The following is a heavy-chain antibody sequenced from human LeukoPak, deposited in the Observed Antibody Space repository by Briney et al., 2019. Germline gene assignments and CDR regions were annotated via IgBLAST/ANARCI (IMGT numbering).Heavy chain of an antibody. J-gene: IGHJ4*02. CDR1: GFSFSSYW. CDR3: AAVFLVSSDSSGYYCFDY. D-gene: IGHD3-22*01. V-gene: IGHV3-7*01. Sequence: GGSLRLSCAASGFSFSSYWMSWVRQAPGKGLEWVADIKQDGSEKYYVDSVKGRFTISRDNAKKSLYLQMNSLRAEDTAVYYCAAVFLVSSDSSGYYCFDYWGRGTLVTVSS. CDR2: IKQDGSEK.